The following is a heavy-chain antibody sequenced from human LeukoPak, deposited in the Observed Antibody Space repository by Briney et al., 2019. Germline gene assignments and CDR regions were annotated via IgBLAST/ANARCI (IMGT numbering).Heavy chain of an antibody. CDR1: GFTFSSYW. CDR2: IKQDGSEK. J-gene: IGHJ4*02. D-gene: IGHD3-3*01. Sequence: GGSLRLSCAASGFTFSSYWMSWVRQAPGKGLEWVANIKQDGSEKYYVDSVKGRFTISRDNAKNSLYLQMNSLRAEDTAVYYCVRAGYDFWSGHMGSFDYWGQGTLVTVSS. CDR3: VRAGYDFWSGHMGSFDY. V-gene: IGHV3-7*01.